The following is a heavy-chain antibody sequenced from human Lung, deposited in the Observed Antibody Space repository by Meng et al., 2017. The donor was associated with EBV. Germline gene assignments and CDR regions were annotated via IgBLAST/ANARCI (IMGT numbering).Heavy chain of an antibody. CDR2: IYYSGST. Sequence: QMQCSGPGLLKPSDNLSLNCAVSGYSIRSPNGGGWIRQAQGKGLEWIGYIYYSGSTYYSPSLKSRALMSIDTSKNQFSLNLTSVTAVDTAVYYCARTGGDAAGHFDHWGQGTLVTVSS. D-gene: IGHD2-21*02. CDR1: GYSIRSPNG. CDR3: ARTGGDAAGHFDH. J-gene: IGHJ4*02. V-gene: IGHV4-28*01.